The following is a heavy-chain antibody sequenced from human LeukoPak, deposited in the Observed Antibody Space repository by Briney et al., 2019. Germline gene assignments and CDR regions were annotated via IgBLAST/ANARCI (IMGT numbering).Heavy chain of an antibody. CDR1: GFTFSSYA. CDR2: ISGSGGST. D-gene: IGHD4-17*01. J-gene: IGHJ6*04. Sequence: GGSLRLSCAASGFTFSSYAMSWVRQAPGKGLEWVSAISGSGGSTYYADSVKGRFTISRDNSKNTLYLHMNSLRAEDTAVYYCAKGDYGDPRDYYYYGMDVWGKGTTVTVSS. CDR3: AKGDYGDPRDYYYYGMDV. V-gene: IGHV3-23*01.